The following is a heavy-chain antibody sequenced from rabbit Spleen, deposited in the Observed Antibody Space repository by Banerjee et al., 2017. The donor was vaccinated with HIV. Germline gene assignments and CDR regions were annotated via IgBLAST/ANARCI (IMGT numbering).Heavy chain of an antibody. Sequence: QSLEESGGDLVKPGTSLTLTCTASGFTLSSYWMCWVRQAPGKGLEWIACIGAGSSGSTYYASWAKGRFTISKTSSTTVTLQMTSLTAADTATYFCARGDQYAYGGYDLWGPGTLVTVS. D-gene: IGHD6-1*01. CDR1: GFTLSSYW. CDR3: ARGDQYAYGGYDL. CDR2: IGAGSSGST. V-gene: IGHV1S40*01. J-gene: IGHJ4*01.